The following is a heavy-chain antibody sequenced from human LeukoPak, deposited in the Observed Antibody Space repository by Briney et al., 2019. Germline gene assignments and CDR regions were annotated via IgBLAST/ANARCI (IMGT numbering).Heavy chain of an antibody. D-gene: IGHD2-2*01. CDR2: VNPKSGNS. J-gene: IGHJ5*02. CDR1: GYTFNSYD. CDR3: ARPYCSSKTCSRWFDP. Sequence: ASVKVSCKASGYTFNSYDIHWVRQAAGQGLEWMGWVNPKSGNSGYEQKFQGRVTITMNTSISTAYLGLHSLTSADTAVYYCARPYCSSKTCSRWFDPWGQGTLVTVSA. V-gene: IGHV1-8*01.